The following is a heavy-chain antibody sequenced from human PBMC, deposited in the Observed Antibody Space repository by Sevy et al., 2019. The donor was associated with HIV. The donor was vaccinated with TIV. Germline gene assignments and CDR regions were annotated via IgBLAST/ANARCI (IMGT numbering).Heavy chain of an antibody. Sequence: GGSLRLSCAASGFTFSSYSMNWVRQAPGKGLEWVSSISSSSSYIYYADSVKGRFTISRDNAKNSLYLQMNSLRAGDTAVYYCARDLSGVTTGPFDYWGQGTLVTVSS. CDR2: ISSSSSYI. D-gene: IGHD4-17*01. CDR1: GFTFSSYS. J-gene: IGHJ4*02. CDR3: ARDLSGVTTGPFDY. V-gene: IGHV3-21*01.